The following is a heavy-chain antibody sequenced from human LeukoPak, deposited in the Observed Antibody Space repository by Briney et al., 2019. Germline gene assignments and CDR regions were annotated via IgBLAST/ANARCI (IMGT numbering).Heavy chain of an antibody. CDR1: GGSISSSSYY. V-gene: IGHV4-39*07. D-gene: IGHD5-18*01. CDR3: ARDRDVRLDTAGDAFDI. J-gene: IGHJ3*02. CDR2: IYYSGST. Sequence: SETLSLTCTVSGGSISSSSYYWGWIRQPPGKGLEWIGSIYYSGSTYYNPSLKSRVTISVDTSKNQFSLKLSSVTAADTAVYYCARDRDVRLDTAGDAFDIWGQGTMVTVSS.